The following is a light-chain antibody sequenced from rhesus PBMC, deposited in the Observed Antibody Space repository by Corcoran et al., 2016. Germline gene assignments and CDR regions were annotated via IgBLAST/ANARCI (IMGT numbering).Light chain of an antibody. V-gene: IGKV2-64*01. CDR3: GQGAPLPLA. CDR1: QSLAHSNGNTY. CDR2: QVS. J-gene: IGKJ4*01. Sequence: DVVMTQSPLSLPITPGQPASISCRSSQSLAHSNGNTYLSWYQQKPGQPPRLLIEQVSNRYSVVPDRFSGSGAGTDLTLQIGRVETEDVWVYCCGQGAPLPLAFGGGTKVEIK.